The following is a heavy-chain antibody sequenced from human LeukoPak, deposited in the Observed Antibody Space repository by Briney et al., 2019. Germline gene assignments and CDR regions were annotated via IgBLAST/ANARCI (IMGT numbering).Heavy chain of an antibody. Sequence: NASETLSLTCAVYGGSFSGYYWSWIRQPPGKGLEWIGEINHSGSTNYNPSLKSRVTISVDTSKNQFSLKLSSVTAADTAVYYCARLLHRGRYPRFDPWGQGTLVTVSS. J-gene: IGHJ5*02. CDR3: ARLLHRGRYPRFDP. CDR2: INHSGST. D-gene: IGHD3-16*01. V-gene: IGHV4-34*01. CDR1: GGSFSGYY.